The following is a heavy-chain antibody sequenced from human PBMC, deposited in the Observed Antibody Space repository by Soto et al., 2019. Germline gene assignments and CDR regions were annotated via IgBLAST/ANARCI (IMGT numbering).Heavy chain of an antibody. J-gene: IGHJ6*02. CDR1: GYTFTSYG. CDR2: ISAYNGNT. V-gene: IGHV1-18*01. CDR3: ARSMIVVVSSQNPGVYYYGMDV. Sequence: ASVKVSCKASGYTFTSYGISWVRQAPGQGLEWMGWISAYNGNTNYAQKLQGRVTMTTDTSTSTAYMELRSLRSDDTAVYYCARSMIVVVSSQNPGVYYYGMDVWGQGTTVTGSS. D-gene: IGHD3-22*01.